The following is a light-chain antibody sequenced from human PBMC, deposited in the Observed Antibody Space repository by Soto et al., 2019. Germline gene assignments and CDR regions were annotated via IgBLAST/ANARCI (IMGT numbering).Light chain of an antibody. CDR3: MQAIDIPWT. CDR2: EVS. V-gene: IGKV2-29*03. CDR1: QSLLHSDGKTY. J-gene: IGKJ1*01. Sequence: SLMTQTPLALSIIPGQTASISCKSSQSLLHSDGKTYFYWYVQKAGQAPQXLIYEVSNRFSGVPERFSGSGSRTDVTMKISRVEADDGGIDDGMQAIDIPWTFGQGTKVDIK.